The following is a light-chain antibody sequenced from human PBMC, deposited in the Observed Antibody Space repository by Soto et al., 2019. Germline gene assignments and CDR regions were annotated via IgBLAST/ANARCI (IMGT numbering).Light chain of an antibody. CDR1: SNDVGGYNY. V-gene: IGLV2-14*01. Sequence: QSALAQPASVSGSPGQSITISCTGTSNDVGGYNYVSWYQQHPGKAPKLMIYAVTDRPSGVSSRFSGSKSGNTASLTISGLQAEDEADYYCSSYTRSSTLFGTGTKVTVL. CDR2: AVT. J-gene: IGLJ1*01. CDR3: SSYTRSSTL.